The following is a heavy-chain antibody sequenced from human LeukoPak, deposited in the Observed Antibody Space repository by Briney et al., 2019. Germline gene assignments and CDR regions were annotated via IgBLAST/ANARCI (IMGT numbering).Heavy chain of an antibody. J-gene: IGHJ6*02. D-gene: IGHD6-6*01. V-gene: IGHV5-51*01. CDR1: GYSFTNYW. Sequence: GESLKISRKGSGYSFTNYWIGWVRQMPGKGLEWMGIIYPGNSDTRYSPSFQGQVTISADKSISTAYLQWSSLKASDTGIYYCVRHTDSGSLYYYYGMDVWGQGTTVTVSS. CDR3: VRHTDSGSLYYYYGMDV. CDR2: IYPGNSDT.